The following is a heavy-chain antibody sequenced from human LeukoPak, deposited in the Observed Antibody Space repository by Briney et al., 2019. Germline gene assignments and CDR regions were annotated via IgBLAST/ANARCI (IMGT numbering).Heavy chain of an antibody. CDR1: GFTFSSYA. Sequence: GGSLRLSCAASGFTFSSYAMSWVRQAPGKGLEWVSAISGSGGGTYYADSVKGRFTISRDNSKNTLYLQMNSLRAEDTAVYYCAKDSGTYYYYYMDVWGKGTTVTVSS. CDR2: ISGSGGGT. CDR3: AKDSGTYYYYYMDV. J-gene: IGHJ6*03. D-gene: IGHD3-10*01. V-gene: IGHV3-23*01.